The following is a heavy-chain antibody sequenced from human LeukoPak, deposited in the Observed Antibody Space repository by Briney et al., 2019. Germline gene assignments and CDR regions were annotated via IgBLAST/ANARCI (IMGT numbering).Heavy chain of an antibody. J-gene: IGHJ3*02. V-gene: IGHV5-51*01. CDR3: AFKVGPGIVGATDAFDI. D-gene: IGHD1-26*01. Sequence: GESLKISCKGSGYSFTSYWIGWVRQMPGKGLEWMGIIYPGDSDTRYSPSFQGQVTISADKSISTAYLQWSSLKASDTAMYYCAFKVGPGIVGATDAFDIWGQGTMVTVSS. CDR1: GYSFTSYW. CDR2: IYPGDSDT.